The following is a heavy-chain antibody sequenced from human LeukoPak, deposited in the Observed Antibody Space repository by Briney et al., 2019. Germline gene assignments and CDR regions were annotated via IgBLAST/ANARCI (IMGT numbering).Heavy chain of an antibody. CDR2: ISYTGST. V-gene: IGHV4-61*01. CDR1: GGSISSGSYY. Sequence: SETLSLTCTVSGGSISSGSYYWSWIRQPPGKGLEWIGHISYTGSTNYNPSLKGRVIISEDTSKNQFSLRLTSVTAADTAVYYCAIGQGGDYGNYWGQGTLVTVSS. J-gene: IGHJ4*02. D-gene: IGHD4-17*01. CDR3: AIGQGGDYGNY.